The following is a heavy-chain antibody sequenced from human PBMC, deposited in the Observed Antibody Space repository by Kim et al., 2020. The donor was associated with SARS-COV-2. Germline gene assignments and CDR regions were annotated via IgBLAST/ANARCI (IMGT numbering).Heavy chain of an antibody. J-gene: IGHJ6*02. V-gene: IGHV4-59*01. Sequence: KSRVTISVDTSKTQFALKLSSVTAADTAVYYCARDAYGSGTSDYYYGMDVWGQGTTVTVSS. D-gene: IGHD3-10*01. CDR3: ARDAYGSGTSDYYYGMDV.